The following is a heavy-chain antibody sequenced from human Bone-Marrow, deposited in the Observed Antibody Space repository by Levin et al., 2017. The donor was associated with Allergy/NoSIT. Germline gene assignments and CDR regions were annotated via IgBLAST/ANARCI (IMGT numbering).Heavy chain of an antibody. V-gene: IGHV3-23*01. CDR1: GFTFSSYA. Sequence: GGSLRLSCAASGFTFSSYAMNWVRQAPGKGLEWVSAISGTGGSTYYGDSVKGRFTISSDNSKTTLFLQMNSLRAEDTAIYDCAKAYRVGVVSADFDYWGQGTLVTVSS. CDR2: ISGTGGST. J-gene: IGHJ4*02. D-gene: IGHD2-8*02. CDR3: AKAYRVGVVSADFDY.